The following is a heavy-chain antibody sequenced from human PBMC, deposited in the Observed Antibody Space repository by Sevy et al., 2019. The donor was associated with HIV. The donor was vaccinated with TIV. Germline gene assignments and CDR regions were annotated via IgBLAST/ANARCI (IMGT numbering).Heavy chain of an antibody. V-gene: IGHV3-74*01. D-gene: IGHD7-27*01. CDR1: EFTFSTYW. Sequence: GGSLRLSCTSPEFTFSTYWMHWVRQVPGKGLVWVSHINTDGSVTHYADSVKDRFTIYRDNVKSTVYLQMNSLRVEDTAVYYCARALGNWGGLWGRGTLVTVSS. CDR2: INTDGSVT. J-gene: IGHJ4*02. CDR3: ARALGNWGGL.